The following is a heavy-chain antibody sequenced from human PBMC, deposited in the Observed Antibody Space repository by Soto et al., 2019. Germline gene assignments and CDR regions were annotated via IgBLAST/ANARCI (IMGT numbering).Heavy chain of an antibody. J-gene: IGHJ4*02. V-gene: IGHV3-74*01. D-gene: IGHD3-3*01. CDR3: AKAPYFDFWSGYPPQYFDS. CDR2: INTDGSKT. Sequence: PGGSLRLSCAASGFTFSDYWMSWVRQTPGKVRVWVSHINTDGSKTDYADAVKGRFTISRDNAKNTLYLQMNSLRAEDTAVYYGAKAPYFDFWSGYPPQYFDSWCQGTLVTVSS. CDR1: GFTFSDYW.